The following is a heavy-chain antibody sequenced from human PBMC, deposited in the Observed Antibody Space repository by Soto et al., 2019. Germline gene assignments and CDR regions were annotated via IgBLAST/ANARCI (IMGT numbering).Heavy chain of an antibody. CDR3: AKDQVAAAGSNYYYGMGV. Sequence: GGSLRLSCAASGFTFSSYAMSWVRQAPGKGLEWVSAISGSGGSTYYADSVKGRFTISRDNSKNTLYLQMNSLRAEDTAVYYCAKDQVAAAGSNYYYGMGVWGQGTTVTVSS. J-gene: IGHJ6*02. CDR1: GFTFSSYA. D-gene: IGHD6-13*01. CDR2: ISGSGGST. V-gene: IGHV3-23*01.